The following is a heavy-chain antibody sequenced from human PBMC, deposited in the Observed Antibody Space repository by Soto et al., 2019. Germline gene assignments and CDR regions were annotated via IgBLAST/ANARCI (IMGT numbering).Heavy chain of an antibody. Sequence: QVQLVESGGGVVQPGRSLRLSCAASGFTFSSYGMHWVRQAPGKGLEWVAVISSDGRDKYYADSVKGRFTISRDNSKNTLYVQLNRMRAEDTALYYCARDRLYGAGLIDVWGQGTTVTVPS. CDR1: GFTFSSYG. CDR2: ISSDGRDK. J-gene: IGHJ6*02. D-gene: IGHD3-10*01. V-gene: IGHV3-30*04. CDR3: ARDRLYGAGLIDV.